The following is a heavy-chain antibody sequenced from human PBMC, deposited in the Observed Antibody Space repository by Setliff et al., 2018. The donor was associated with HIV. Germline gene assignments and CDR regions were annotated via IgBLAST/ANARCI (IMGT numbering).Heavy chain of an antibody. CDR1: GGSFSGYY. Sequence: SETLSLTCAVYGGSFSGYYWSWIRQPPGKGLEWMGYVFYTGFAAYNPSLKSRLTISVDTSKNQFSLKLSSVTAADTAVYYCARDRRGYYYGSGSCYMDVWGTGTTVTVSS. CDR2: VFYTGFA. D-gene: IGHD3-10*01. CDR3: ARDRRGYYYGSGSCYMDV. V-gene: IGHV4-59*12. J-gene: IGHJ6*03.